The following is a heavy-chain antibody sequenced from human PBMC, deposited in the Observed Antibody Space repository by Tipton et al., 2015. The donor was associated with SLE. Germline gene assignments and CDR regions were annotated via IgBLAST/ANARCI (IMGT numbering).Heavy chain of an antibody. CDR1: GGSISSGGYY. CDR2: IYYSGST. V-gene: IGHV4-31*03. CDR3: ARGAKERITLVRVRPYYFDY. Sequence: TLSLTCTVSGGSISSGGYYWSWIRQHPGKGLEWIGYIYYSGSTYYNPSLKSRVTISVDTSKNQFSLKLTSVTAADTAVYYCARGAKERITLVRVRPYYFDYWGQGSLVTVSS. D-gene: IGHD3-10*01. J-gene: IGHJ4*01.